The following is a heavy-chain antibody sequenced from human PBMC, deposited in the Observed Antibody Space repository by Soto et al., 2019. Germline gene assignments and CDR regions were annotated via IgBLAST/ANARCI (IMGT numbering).Heavy chain of an antibody. Sequence: QVQLQESGPGLVKPSGILSLTCAVSGGSITDKWWSWIRQTPGKGLEWIGEVHHSGSTNYSPSTKSRVTMSVDTSKNDFSLKLFSLTAADTAIYYCAREGDHPFSLGYWGQGTLVTVSS. V-gene: IGHV4-4*02. J-gene: IGHJ4*02. D-gene: IGHD3-16*01. CDR1: GGSITDKW. CDR3: AREGDHPFSLGY. CDR2: VHHSGST.